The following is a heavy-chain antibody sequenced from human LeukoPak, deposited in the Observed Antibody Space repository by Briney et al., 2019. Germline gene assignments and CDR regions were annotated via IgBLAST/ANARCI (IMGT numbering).Heavy chain of an antibody. Sequence: GGSLRLSCAASGFTFSSYAMHWVRQAPGKGLEWVAVISYDGSNKYYSDSVKGRFTISRDNSKNTLYLQMNSLRAEDTAVYYCARDITYYYDSSGYHLDYWGQGTLVTVSS. J-gene: IGHJ4*02. CDR2: ISYDGSNK. CDR3: ARDITYYYDSSGYHLDY. D-gene: IGHD3-22*01. V-gene: IGHV3-30-3*01. CDR1: GFTFSSYA.